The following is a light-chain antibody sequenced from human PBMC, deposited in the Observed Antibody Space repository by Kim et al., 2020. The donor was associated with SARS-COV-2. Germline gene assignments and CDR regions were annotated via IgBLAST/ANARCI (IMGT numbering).Light chain of an antibody. V-gene: IGKV3-11*01. CDR2: DAS. CDR1: QNVSTY. CDR3: QQRSNWLT. Sequence: EIVLTQSPATLSLSPGERATLSCRASQNVSTYLAWYQQTPGQAPRLLIYDASNRATGIPARFSGSGSGTDFTLTISSLEPEDFAVYSCQQRSNWLTFGGGTKVDIK. J-gene: IGKJ4*01.